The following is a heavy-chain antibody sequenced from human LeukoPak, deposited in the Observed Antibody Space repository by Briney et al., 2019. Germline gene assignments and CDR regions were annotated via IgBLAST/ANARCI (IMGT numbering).Heavy chain of an antibody. CDR1: QIIFSDYG. D-gene: IGHD3-16*01. CDR3: AGSLREGWFDP. V-gene: IGHV3-33*01. CDR2: IWYDGSKE. Sequence: PGRSLRLSCAASQIIFSDYGMHWVRQAPGKGLEWVAVIWYDGSKEYYADSVKGRFTVSRDNSKNTLYLQMNSLRADDTAVYCCAGSLREGWFDPWGQGTLVVVSS. J-gene: IGHJ5*02.